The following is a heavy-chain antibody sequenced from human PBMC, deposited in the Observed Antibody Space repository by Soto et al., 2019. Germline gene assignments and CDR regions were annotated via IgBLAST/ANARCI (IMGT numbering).Heavy chain of an antibody. J-gene: IGHJ4*02. V-gene: IGHV4-39*01. Sequence: SETLSLTCTVSGGSVSSNSYSWGWIRQSPGKGLEWIGTIYSTENTYYHPSLLSRVTISVDTSMNEFSLRLSSVTATDTAVYYCSRHVNLPLAGTGFDSWGRGTLVTVSS. CDR2: IYSTENT. D-gene: IGHD6-19*01. CDR1: GGSVSSNSYS. CDR3: SRHVNLPLAGTGFDS.